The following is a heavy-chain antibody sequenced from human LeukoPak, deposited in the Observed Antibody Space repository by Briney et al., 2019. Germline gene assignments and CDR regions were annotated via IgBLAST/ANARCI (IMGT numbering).Heavy chain of an antibody. CDR3: ARDHGDDAFDI. J-gene: IGHJ3*02. D-gene: IGHD3-3*01. CDR1: GYTFTNYY. Sequence: ASVKVSFKASGYTFTNYYIHWRRQAPGQGLEWMGWINSNRGGTNYAQKFQGRVTMTRDTSISTAYMELRSVRSDDKAVYYCARDHGDDAFDIWGPGTMVTVSS. CDR2: INSNRGGT. V-gene: IGHV1-2*02.